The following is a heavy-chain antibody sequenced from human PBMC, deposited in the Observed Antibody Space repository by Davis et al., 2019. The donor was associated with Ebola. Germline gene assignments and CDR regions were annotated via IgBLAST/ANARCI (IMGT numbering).Heavy chain of an antibody. Sequence: GESLKISCAVSGFSFSDYYMNWVRQAPGKGLEWVSTISSSSNYKYYAESVKGRFTITRDNANNSLTLQMNSLGAEDTAVYYCARGRRLLADAFHIWGQGTMVTASS. CDR2: ISSSSNYK. D-gene: IGHD2-8*02. J-gene: IGHJ3*02. CDR3: ARGRRLLADAFHI. V-gene: IGHV3-21*01. CDR1: GFSFSDYY.